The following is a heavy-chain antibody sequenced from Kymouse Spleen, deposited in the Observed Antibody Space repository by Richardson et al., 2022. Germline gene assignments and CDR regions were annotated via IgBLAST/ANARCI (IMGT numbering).Heavy chain of an antibody. J-gene: IGHJ4*02. V-gene: IGHV3-21*03. CDR1: GFTFSSYS. CDR3: ARDEDSSGWPGVF*L. CDR2: ISSSSSYI. Sequence: EVQLVESGGGLVKPGGSLRLSCAASGFTFSSYSMNWVRQAPGKGLEWVSSISSSSSYIYYADSVKGRFTISRDNAKNSLYLQMNSLRAEDTAVYYCARDEDSSGWPGVF*LLGPGNPGHRLL. D-gene: IGHD6-19*01.